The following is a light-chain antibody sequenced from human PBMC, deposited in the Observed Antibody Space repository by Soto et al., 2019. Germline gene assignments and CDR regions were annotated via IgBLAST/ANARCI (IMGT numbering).Light chain of an antibody. J-gene: IGLJ2*01. V-gene: IGLV3-1*01. CDR1: KVGDKY. CDR2: QDS. Sequence: SYELTQRPSVSVSPGQTASITCSGDKVGDKYACWYQQKPGQSPVLVIYQDSKRPSGIPERFSGSNSGNTATLTISGTQAMDEADYYCQAWDSSTVVFGVGTKLTVL. CDR3: QAWDSSTVV.